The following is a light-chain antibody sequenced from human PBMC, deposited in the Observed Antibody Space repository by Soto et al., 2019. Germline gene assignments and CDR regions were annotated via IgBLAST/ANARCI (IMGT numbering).Light chain of an antibody. CDR3: QQCCSTPRVYT. CDR2: ASS. CDR1: QGISSY. V-gene: IGKV1-39*01. Sequence: DIQMNHSTYSLSASVGDRVTITCRASQGISSYFNWYQQKPGKAPKLLIYASSSLQSGVPSRFSGSGSETDFSLTISSLQPEDCATYYCQQCCSTPRVYTFGQGAKLEIQ. J-gene: IGKJ2*01.